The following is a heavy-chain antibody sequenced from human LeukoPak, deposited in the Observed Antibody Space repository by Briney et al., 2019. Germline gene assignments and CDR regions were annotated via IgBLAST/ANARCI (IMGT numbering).Heavy chain of an antibody. Sequence: PGGSLRLSCAASGFTFISYGMHWVRQAPGKGLEWVAFIRYDGSNKYYADSVKGRFTISRDNSLYLQMNSLRAEDTAVYYCAKDHCSSTSCYYFDYWGQGTLVTVSS. CDR1: GFTFISYG. CDR3: AKDHCSSTSCYYFDY. J-gene: IGHJ4*02. D-gene: IGHD2-2*01. CDR2: IRYDGSNK. V-gene: IGHV3-30*02.